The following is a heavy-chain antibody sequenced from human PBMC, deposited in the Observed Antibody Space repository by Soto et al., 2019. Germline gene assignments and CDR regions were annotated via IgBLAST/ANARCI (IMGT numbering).Heavy chain of an antibody. CDR3: ARDRIDSSGPLNWFDP. Sequence: PSETLSLTCTVSGGSISSDDYYWSWIRQPPGKGLEWIGYIYYSGSTYYNPSLKSRVTISVDTSKNQFSLKLSSVTAADTAVYYCARDRIDSSGPLNWFDPWGQGTLVTVSS. D-gene: IGHD6-19*01. CDR2: IYYSGST. CDR1: GGSISSDDYY. J-gene: IGHJ5*02. V-gene: IGHV4-30-4*01.